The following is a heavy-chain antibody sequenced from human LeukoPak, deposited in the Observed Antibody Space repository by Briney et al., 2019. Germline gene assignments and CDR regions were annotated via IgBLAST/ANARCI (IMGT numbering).Heavy chain of an antibody. V-gene: IGHV3-23*01. CDR2: IGGSGGIT. J-gene: IGHJ4*02. CDR3: ANDMSFGDYSDDY. CDR1: GFTFSSYA. Sequence: PGGSLRLSCAASGFTFSSYATSWVRQAPGTGLEWVSSIGGSGGITYYADSVKGRFTISRDNSKNSLYLQMNSLRAEDTAVYYCANDMSFGDYSDDYWGQGTLVTVSS. D-gene: IGHD4-17*01.